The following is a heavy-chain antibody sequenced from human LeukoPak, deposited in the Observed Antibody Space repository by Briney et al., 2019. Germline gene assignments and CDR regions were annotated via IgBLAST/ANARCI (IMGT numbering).Heavy chain of an antibody. Sequence: GGSLRLSCAASGFTFSRYWMHWVRQAPGKGLEWVSVIYSGGYTYYADSVKGRFTISRDNSKSTLYLQMNSLRAEDTAVYYCAVLLLSAFDIWGQGTMVTVSS. V-gene: IGHV3-66*01. CDR2: IYSGGYT. CDR1: GFTFSRYW. CDR3: AVLLLSAFDI. D-gene: IGHD2-15*01. J-gene: IGHJ3*02.